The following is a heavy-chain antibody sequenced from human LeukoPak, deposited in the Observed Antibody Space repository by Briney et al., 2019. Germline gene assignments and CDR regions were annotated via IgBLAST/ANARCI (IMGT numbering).Heavy chain of an antibody. CDR1: GFTFKTHA. CDR2: IDDSGVIR. CDR3: AKRLKRNYYYHYAMDV. Sequence: GGSLRLSCAASGFTFKTHAMSWVRQAPGKGLEWVSRIDDSGVIRSYADSVKGRFTISRDNSKMTLTLRMNSLRAEDTAVYYCAKRLKRNYYYHYAMDVWGQGTTVTVSS. J-gene: IGHJ6*02. D-gene: IGHD3-22*01. V-gene: IGHV3-23*01.